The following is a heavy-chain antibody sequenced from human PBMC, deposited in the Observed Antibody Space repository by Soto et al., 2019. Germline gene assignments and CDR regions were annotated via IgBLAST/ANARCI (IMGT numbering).Heavy chain of an antibody. CDR2: IYYSGST. V-gene: IGHV4-31*03. CDR1: GGSISGGGYY. Sequence: PSETLCLTCTVSGGSISGGGYYWSLIRQHPGKGLEWIGYIYYSGSTYYNPSLKSRVTISVDTSKNQFSLKLSSVTAADTAVYYCARAGIQLWSEFDYWGQGTLVTVSS. D-gene: IGHD5-18*01. J-gene: IGHJ4*02. CDR3: ARAGIQLWSEFDY.